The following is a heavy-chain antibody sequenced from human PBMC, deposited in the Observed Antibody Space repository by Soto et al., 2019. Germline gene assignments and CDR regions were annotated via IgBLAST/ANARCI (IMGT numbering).Heavy chain of an antibody. D-gene: IGHD3-22*01. CDR1: GGSISSSSYY. V-gene: IGHV4-39*01. J-gene: IGHJ6*02. Sequence: PSETLSLTCTVSGGSISSSSYYWGWIRQPPGKGLEWIGSIYYSGSTYYNPSLKSRVTISVDTSKNQFSLKLSSVTAADTAVYYCARGEYYYDSSGYRLDSQIDYYYYGMDVWGQGTAVTVSS. CDR2: IYYSGST. CDR3: ARGEYYYDSSGYRLDSQIDYYYYGMDV.